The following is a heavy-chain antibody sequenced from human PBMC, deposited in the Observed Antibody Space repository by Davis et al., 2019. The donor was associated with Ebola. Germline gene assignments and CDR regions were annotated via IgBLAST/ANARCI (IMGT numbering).Heavy chain of an antibody. Sequence: PGGSLRLSCAASGFTFSSYAMHWVRQAPGKGLEWVAVISYDGSNKYYADSVKGRFTISRDNSKNTLYLQMNSLRAEDTAVYYCAKDDNRITIFGVVIIPPPYYYYGMDVWGQGTTVTVSS. CDR2: ISYDGSNK. J-gene: IGHJ6*02. CDR3: AKDDNRITIFGVVIIPPPYYYYGMDV. V-gene: IGHV3-30-3*01. CDR1: GFTFSSYA. D-gene: IGHD3-3*01.